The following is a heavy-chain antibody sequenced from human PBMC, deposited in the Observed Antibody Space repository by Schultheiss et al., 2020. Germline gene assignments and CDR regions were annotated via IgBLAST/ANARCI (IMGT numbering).Heavy chain of an antibody. Sequence: SETLSLTCAVSGYSISSGYYWGWIRQPPGKGLEWIGSIYHSGSTNYNPSLKSRVTISVDTSKNQFSLKLSSVTAADTAVYYCARVGGGYCSGGSCHHNWFDPWGQGTLVTVSS. CDR2: IYHSGST. J-gene: IGHJ5*02. CDR1: GYSISSGYY. CDR3: ARVGGGYCSGGSCHHNWFDP. V-gene: IGHV4-38-2*01. D-gene: IGHD2-15*01.